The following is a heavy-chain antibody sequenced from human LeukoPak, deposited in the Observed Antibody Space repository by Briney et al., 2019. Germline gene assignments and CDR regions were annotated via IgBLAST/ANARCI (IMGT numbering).Heavy chain of an antibody. CDR3: AKDELPLAGWFDP. J-gene: IGHJ5*02. Sequence: PGGSLRLSCAASGFTFSSYAMHWVRQAPGKGLEWVAVISYDGSNKYYADSVKGRFTISRDNSKNTLYLQMNSLRAEDTAVYYCAKDELPLAGWFDPWGQGTLVTVSS. D-gene: IGHD1-7*01. CDR2: ISYDGSNK. V-gene: IGHV3-30*04. CDR1: GFTFSSYA.